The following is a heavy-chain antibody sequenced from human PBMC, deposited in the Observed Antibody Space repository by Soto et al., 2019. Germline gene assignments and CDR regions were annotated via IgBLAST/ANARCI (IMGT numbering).Heavy chain of an antibody. J-gene: IGHJ6*02. CDR3: AHSSSSSGDRVYYYYYGMDV. Sequence: SGPALVNPXQTLTLTCTFSGFSLSTSGVGVGWIRQPPGKALEWLALIYWNDDKRYSPSLKSRLTITKDTSKNQVVLTMTNMEPVDTATYYCAHSSSSSGDRVYYYYYGMDVWGQGTTVTVSS. D-gene: IGHD6-6*01. V-gene: IGHV2-5*01. CDR1: GFSLSTSGVG. CDR2: IYWNDDK.